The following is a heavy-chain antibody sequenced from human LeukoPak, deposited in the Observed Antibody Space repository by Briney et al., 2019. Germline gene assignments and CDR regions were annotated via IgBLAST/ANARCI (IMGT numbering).Heavy chain of an antibody. CDR1: GGSISSSSYY. D-gene: IGHD5-24*01. CDR2: IYYSGST. Sequence: PSETLSLTCTVSGGSISSSSYYWGWIRQPPGKGLEWIGSIYYSGSTYYNPSLKSRVTISVDTSKNQFSLKLSSVTAADTAVYYCARLDGYNLYYYYGMDVWGQGTTVTVSS. J-gene: IGHJ6*02. CDR3: ARLDGYNLYYYYGMDV. V-gene: IGHV4-39*01.